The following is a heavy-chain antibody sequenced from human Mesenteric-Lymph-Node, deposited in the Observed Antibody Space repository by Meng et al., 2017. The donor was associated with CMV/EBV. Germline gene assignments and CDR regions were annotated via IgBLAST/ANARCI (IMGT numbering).Heavy chain of an antibody. CDR1: GFTVSSNY. CDR3: AKSNNREYDFWSGPNY. CDR2: ISGSGGST. J-gene: IGHJ4*02. D-gene: IGHD3-3*01. Sequence: GESLKISCAASGFTVSSNYMSWVRQAPGKGLEWVSSISGSGGSTYYADSVKGRFTIFRDNVENTLYLQMNSLRAEDTAIYYCAKSNNREYDFWSGPNYWGQGTLVTVSS. V-gene: IGHV3-23*01.